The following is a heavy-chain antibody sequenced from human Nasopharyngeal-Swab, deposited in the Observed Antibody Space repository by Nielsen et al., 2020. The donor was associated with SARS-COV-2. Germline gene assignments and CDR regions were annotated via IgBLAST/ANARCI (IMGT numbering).Heavy chain of an antibody. CDR3: AREVPYSGHDDAFDI. J-gene: IGHJ3*02. CDR1: GFTFSIHT. V-gene: IGHV3-48*04. Sequence: GGSLRLSCAASGFTFSIHTMNWVRQAPGKGLEWISYISTTTATIYYADSVKGRFTVSRDNAKNSLYLQMNSLRAEDTAVYYCAREVPYSGHDDAFDIWGQGTMVTVSA. CDR2: ISTTTATI. D-gene: IGHD5-12*01.